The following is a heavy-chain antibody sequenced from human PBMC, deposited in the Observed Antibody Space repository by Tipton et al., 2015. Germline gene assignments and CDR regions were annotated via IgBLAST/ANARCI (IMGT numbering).Heavy chain of an antibody. CDR2: ISGSDGGT. J-gene: IGHJ6*02. CDR1: GFTLGSFA. CDR3: ARDDSGPPRGMDV. Sequence: SLRLSCAASGFTLGSFAMSWVRQAPGKGLEWVSIISGSDGGTHYADSVKGRFTISTDNSKNTLYLQMNSLRAEDTAVYYCARDDSGPPRGMDVWGQGTTVTVSS. V-gene: IGHV3-23*01. D-gene: IGHD1-26*01.